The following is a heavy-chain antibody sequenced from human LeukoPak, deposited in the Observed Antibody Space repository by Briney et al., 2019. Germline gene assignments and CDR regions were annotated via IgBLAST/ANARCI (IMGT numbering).Heavy chain of an antibody. CDR2: IYYSGST. V-gene: IGHV4-61*05. CDR3: ARTTEGGYTYGYFYYYYMDV. J-gene: IGHJ6*03. D-gene: IGHD5-18*01. Sequence: SETLSLTCTVSGGSISSSSYYWGWIRQPPGKGLEWIGYIYYSGSTNYNPSLKSRVTISVDTSKNQFSLKLTSVTAADTAVYYCARTTEGGYTYGYFYYYYMDVWGKGTTVTISS. CDR1: GGSISSSSYY.